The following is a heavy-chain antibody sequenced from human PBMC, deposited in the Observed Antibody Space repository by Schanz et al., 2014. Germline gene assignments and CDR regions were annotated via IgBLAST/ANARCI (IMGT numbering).Heavy chain of an antibody. J-gene: IGHJ2*01. D-gene: IGHD2-21*02. CDR2: ISGSGGNT. CDR1: GFTFRGYA. V-gene: IGHV3-23*01. CDR3: AKDLGVDCGDGCFNWYFDL. Sequence: EVQLLESGGGLVQPGGSLRLSCAASGFTFRGYAMSWVRQAPGRGLEWVSIISGSGGNTYYADAVRGRFTISRDNSKTTVYLQMNSLRAEDTAVYFCAKDLGVDCGDGCFNWYFDLWGRGTLVTVSS.